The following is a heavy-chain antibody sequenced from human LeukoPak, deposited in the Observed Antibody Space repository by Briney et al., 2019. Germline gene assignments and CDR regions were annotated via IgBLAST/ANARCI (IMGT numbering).Heavy chain of an antibody. D-gene: IGHD3-3*01. CDR1: GYTFTSYD. Sequence: ASVNVSCKASGYTFTSYDHNGVPQATGQGLEWMGWLNPHRGNTGYAEKLPGRVTITRNTSISTAYMELSSLRSEDTAVYYCARGPYYDFWSGYYKGDYFDYWGQGTLVTVSS. V-gene: IGHV1-8*03. J-gene: IGHJ4*02. CDR2: LNPHRGNT. CDR3: ARGPYYDFWSGYYKGDYFDY.